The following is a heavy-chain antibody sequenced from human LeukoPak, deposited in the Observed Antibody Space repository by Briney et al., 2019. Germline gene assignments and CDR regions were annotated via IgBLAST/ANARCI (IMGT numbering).Heavy chain of an antibody. D-gene: IGHD6-19*01. Sequence: GGSLRLSCAASGFTFGSYSMNWVRQAPGKGLEWVSSISSSSSYIYYADSVKGRFTISRDNAKNSLYLQMNSLRAEDTAVYYCARDNYERSTPVSVAGTPHFQHWGQGTLVTVSS. CDR1: GFTFGSYS. CDR3: ARDNYERSTPVSVAGTPHFQH. V-gene: IGHV3-21*01. J-gene: IGHJ1*01. CDR2: ISSSSSYI.